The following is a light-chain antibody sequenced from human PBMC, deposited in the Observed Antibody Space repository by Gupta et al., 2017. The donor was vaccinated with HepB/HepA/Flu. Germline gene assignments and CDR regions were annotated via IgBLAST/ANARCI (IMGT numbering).Light chain of an antibody. V-gene: IGKV3-15*01. CDR1: QYIITN. CDR2: GSS. Sequence: TVMPHSPATLSVPPGESATLSCKASQYIITNLAWYQQKPGQAPRLLIYGSSNRASGISARFSGSGSGTEFTLTISSLESEDFAVYYCQQYNNWPPVTFGRGTRLEIK. CDR3: QQYNNWPPVT. J-gene: IGKJ5*01.